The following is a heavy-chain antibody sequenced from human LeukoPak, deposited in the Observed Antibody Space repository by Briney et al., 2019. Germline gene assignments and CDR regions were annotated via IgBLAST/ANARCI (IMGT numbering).Heavy chain of an antibody. Sequence: GGSLRLSCAASGFTFSSYAMSWVRQAPGKGLEWVSGISNSGSTYYADSVKGRFTISRDNSKNTLYLQMNSLRAEDTAVYYCAKDDTATHYYFDYWGQGTLVTVSS. D-gene: IGHD2-15*01. CDR2: ISNSGST. J-gene: IGHJ4*02. CDR1: GFTFSSYA. CDR3: AKDDTATHYYFDY. V-gene: IGHV3-23*01.